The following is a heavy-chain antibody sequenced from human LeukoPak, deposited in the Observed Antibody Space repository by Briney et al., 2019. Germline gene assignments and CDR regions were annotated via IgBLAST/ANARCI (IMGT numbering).Heavy chain of an antibody. Sequence: SETLSLTCGVYGGSFSGYYWSWIRQPPGKGLEWIGEINHSGSTNYNPSLKSRVTISVDTSKNQFSLKLSSVTAADTAVYYCARVRTRYCGGDCYPFDYWGQGTLVTVSS. CDR3: ARVRTRYCGGDCYPFDY. J-gene: IGHJ4*02. CDR1: GGSFSGYY. V-gene: IGHV4-34*01. D-gene: IGHD2-21*02. CDR2: INHSGST.